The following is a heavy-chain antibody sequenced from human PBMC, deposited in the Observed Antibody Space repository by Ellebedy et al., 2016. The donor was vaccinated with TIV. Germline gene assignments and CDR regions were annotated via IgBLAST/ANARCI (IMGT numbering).Heavy chain of an antibody. CDR3: ARGGGYSWHIDY. Sequence: MPSETLSLTCTVSGGSISSSSYYWGWIRQPPGKGLVWLGSIYYSGSTYYNPSLKSRVTISVDTSKNQFSLKLSSVTAADTAVYYCARGGGYSWHIDYWGQGTLVTVSS. D-gene: IGHD1-26*01. J-gene: IGHJ4*02. CDR2: IYYSGST. CDR1: GGSISSSSYY. V-gene: IGHV4-39*07.